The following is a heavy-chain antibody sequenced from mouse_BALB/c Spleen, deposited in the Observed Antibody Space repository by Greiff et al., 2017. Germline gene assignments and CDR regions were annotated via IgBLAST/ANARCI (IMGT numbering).Heavy chain of an antibody. V-gene: IGHV7-3*02. D-gene: IGHD4-1*01. CDR3: ARVTGGDYFDY. CDR1: GFTFTDYY. CDR2: IRNKANGYTA. J-gene: IGHJ2*01. Sequence: EVKLVESGGGLVQPGGSLRLSCATSGFTFTDYYMSWVRQPPGKALEWLGFIRNKANGYTAEYSASVKGRFTISRDNSQSILYLQMNTLRAEDSATYYCARVTGGDYFDYWGQGTTLTVSS.